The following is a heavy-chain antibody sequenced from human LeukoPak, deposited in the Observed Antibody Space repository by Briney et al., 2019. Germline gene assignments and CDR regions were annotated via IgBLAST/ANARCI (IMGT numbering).Heavy chain of an antibody. J-gene: IGHJ5*01. CDR2: LYHSGSR. CDR1: GYSISTGYY. V-gene: IGHV4-38-2*02. Sequence: PSEALSLTCTVTGYSISTGYYWGWIRQTPGKGLEWIGSLYHSGSRYYNPSLKSRVTISVDTSKNEFSLKPNSVTAADSGVYYCARFNPESDFWGHGTRVTVSS. CDR3: ARFNPESDF.